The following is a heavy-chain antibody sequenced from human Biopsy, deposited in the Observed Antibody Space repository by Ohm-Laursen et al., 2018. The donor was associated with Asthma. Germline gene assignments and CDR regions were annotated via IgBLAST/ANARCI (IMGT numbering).Heavy chain of an antibody. CDR3: ASDFPKDYVSYNFQF. CDR2: HDHEEGGT. Sequence: AASVKVSCNISGYSLTDLSMHWVRQAPGQGLEWMGGHDHEEGGTVNARRFQGRVTMTEDTSTDTAYMELSSLSSDDTAVYYCASDFPKDYVSYNFQFWGQGTLVTVSS. J-gene: IGHJ4*02. CDR1: GYSLTDLS. D-gene: IGHD1-26*01. V-gene: IGHV1-24*01.